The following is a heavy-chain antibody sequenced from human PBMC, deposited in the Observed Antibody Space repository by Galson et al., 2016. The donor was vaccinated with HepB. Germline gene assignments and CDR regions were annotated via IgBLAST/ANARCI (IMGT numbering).Heavy chain of an antibody. V-gene: IGHV3-23*01. Sequence: SLRLSCAASGFTFSNYAMTWVRQAPGKGLEWVSTINGGTRNTYYADSVKGRFTISRDDSKSTLYLHMNSLRGEDTAVYYCAKDSTPLHWFDSWGQGTLVTVSS. CDR2: INGGTRNT. CDR1: GFTFSNYA. J-gene: IGHJ5*01. CDR3: AKDSTPLHWFDS.